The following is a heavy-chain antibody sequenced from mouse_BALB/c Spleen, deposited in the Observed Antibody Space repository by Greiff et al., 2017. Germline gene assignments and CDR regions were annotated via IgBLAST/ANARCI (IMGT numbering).Heavy chain of an antibody. CDR2: ISDGGSYT. CDR3: ARDYYGSSSHDWFAY. V-gene: IGHV5-4*02. CDR1: GFTFSDYY. J-gene: IGHJ3*01. Sequence: EVQLVESGGGLVKPGGSLKLSCAASGFTFSDYYMYWVRQTPEKRLEWVATISDGGSYTYYPDSVKGRFTISRDNAKNNLYLQMSSLKSEDTAMYYCARDYYGSSSHDWFAYWGQGTLVTVSA. D-gene: IGHD1-1*01.